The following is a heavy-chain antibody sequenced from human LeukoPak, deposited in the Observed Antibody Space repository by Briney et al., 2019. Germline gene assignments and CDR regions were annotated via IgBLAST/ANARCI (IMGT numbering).Heavy chain of an antibody. D-gene: IGHD3-10*01. CDR3: ARVALSWPPPYYYMDV. CDR1: GGSISSHY. Sequence: SETLSLTCTVSGGSISSHYWSWIRQPPGKGLEWIGYIYYSGSTNYNPSLKSRVTISVDTSKNQFSLKLSSVTAADTAVYYCARVALSWPPPYYYMDVWGKGTTVTVSS. V-gene: IGHV4-59*11. CDR2: IYYSGST. J-gene: IGHJ6*03.